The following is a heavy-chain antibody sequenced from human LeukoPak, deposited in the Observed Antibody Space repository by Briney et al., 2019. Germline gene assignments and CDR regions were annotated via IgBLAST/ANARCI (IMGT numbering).Heavy chain of an antibody. D-gene: IGHD6-19*01. CDR2: IKQDGSAN. V-gene: IGHV3-7*04. Sequence: ETLTLTCTASGVTFSNNGYNWVRHPQRKGLELESNIKQDGSANYYLDSVKGRFTTTRDNAKNSLYLQMNSLVTADTAVYYCSRAIREQWLTIDYWGQGTLVTFSS. J-gene: IGHJ4*02. CDR3: SRAIREQWLTIDY. CDR1: GVTFSNNG.